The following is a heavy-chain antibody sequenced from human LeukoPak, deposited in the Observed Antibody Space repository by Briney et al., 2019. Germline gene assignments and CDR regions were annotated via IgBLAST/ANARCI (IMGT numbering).Heavy chain of an antibody. Sequence: KSGGSLRLSCAASGFTFSNYYMSWIRQAPGKGLEWVSYISSSGSTIYYADSVKGRFTVSRDNAKNSLYLQMNSLRAEDTAVYYCARGQGSVVAAPNFDYWGQGTLVTVSS. CDR1: GFTFSNYY. J-gene: IGHJ4*02. CDR3: ARGQGSVVAAPNFDY. V-gene: IGHV3-11*01. CDR2: ISSSGSTI. D-gene: IGHD2-15*01.